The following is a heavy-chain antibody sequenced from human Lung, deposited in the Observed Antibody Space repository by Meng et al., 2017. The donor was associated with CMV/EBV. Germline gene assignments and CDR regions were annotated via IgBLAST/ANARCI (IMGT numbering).Heavy chain of an antibody. CDR1: GFIVSDNY. D-gene: IGHD3-3*01. Sequence: GESXKISXAVSGFIVSDNYISWVRQAPGKGLECISVIYNEGRTFYVDSVKGRFTISRDNSKNTVYLQMSSLRADDTAVYFCARLFDPEWLPFAMDVWGQGTTVTVSS. CDR2: IYNEGRT. CDR3: ARLFDPEWLPFAMDV. V-gene: IGHV3-66*02. J-gene: IGHJ6*02.